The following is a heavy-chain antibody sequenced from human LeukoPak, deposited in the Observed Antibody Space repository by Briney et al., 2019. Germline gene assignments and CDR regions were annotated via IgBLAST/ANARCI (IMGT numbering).Heavy chain of an antibody. CDR3: AKTTSASCYHPLDY. J-gene: IGHJ4*02. CDR2: ICGSDDNT. V-gene: IGHV3-23*01. D-gene: IGHD2-2*01. CDR1: GFTFSSHA. Sequence: GRSLRLSCAASGFTFSSHAMTWVRQAPGKGLEWVSVICGSDDNTYYADSVKGRFTISRDNSRNTLYLQMNSLRVDDTAIYYCAKTTSASCYHPLDYWGQGTLVTVSS.